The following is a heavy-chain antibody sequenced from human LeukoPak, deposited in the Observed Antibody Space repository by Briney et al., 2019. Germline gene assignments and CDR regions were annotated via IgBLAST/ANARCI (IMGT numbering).Heavy chain of an antibody. CDR3: ARAKGYCSGGSCYPGYFQH. CDR2: IIPIFGTA. Sequence: SVKVSCKASGGTFSSYAISWVRQAPGQGLEWMGGIIPIFGTANYAQKFQGRVTITADESTSTAYMELSSLRSEDTAVYYCARAKGYCSGGSCYPGYFQHWGQGTLVTVSS. J-gene: IGHJ1*01. CDR1: GGTFSSYA. V-gene: IGHV1-69*01. D-gene: IGHD2-15*01.